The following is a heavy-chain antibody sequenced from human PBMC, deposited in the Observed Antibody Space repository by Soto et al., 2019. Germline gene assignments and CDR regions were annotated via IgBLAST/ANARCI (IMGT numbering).Heavy chain of an antibody. D-gene: IGHD3-22*01. J-gene: IGHJ6*02. CDR1: GGTFSSYT. CDR2: IIPILGIA. V-gene: IGHV1-69*02. CDR3: AIFITMKRIKIEYGMEV. Sequence: SVKVSCKASGGTFSSYTISWVRQAPGQGLEWMGRIIPILGIANYAQKFQGRVTITADKSTSTAYMELSSLRSEDTAVYYCAIFITMKRIKIEYGMEVWGQGTTVTVSS.